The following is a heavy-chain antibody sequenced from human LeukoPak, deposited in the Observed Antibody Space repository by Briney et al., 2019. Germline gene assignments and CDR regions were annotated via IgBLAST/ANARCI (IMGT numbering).Heavy chain of an antibody. CDR2: IYYSGST. CDR3: ARGPYSYDSSGAFDI. CDR1: GGSISSSSYY. D-gene: IGHD3-22*01. V-gene: IGHV4-39*01. Sequence: SETLSLTCTASGGSISSSSYYWGWIRQPPGKGLEWIGSIYYSGSTYYNPSLKSRVTISVDTSKNQFSLKLSSVTAADTAVYFCARGPYSYDSSGAFDIWGQGTMVTVSS. J-gene: IGHJ3*02.